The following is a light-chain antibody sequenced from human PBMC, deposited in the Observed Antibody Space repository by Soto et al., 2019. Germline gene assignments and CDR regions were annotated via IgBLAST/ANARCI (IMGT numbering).Light chain of an antibody. J-gene: IGKJ1*01. CDR3: QQYKDWPTP. CDR2: GAS. Sequence: EIVMTQSPATLSMSLGERATLSCRASQSVSSTVAWYQQRPGQAPRLLIYGASTRATGIPARFSGSGSGTEFSLTISSLQSDDFAVDYCQQYKDWPTPFGQGTKVEIK. V-gene: IGKV3-15*01. CDR1: QSVSST.